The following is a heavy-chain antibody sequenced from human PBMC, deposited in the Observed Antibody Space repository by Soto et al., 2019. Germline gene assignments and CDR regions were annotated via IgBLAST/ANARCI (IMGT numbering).Heavy chain of an antibody. CDR3: APLSVSLSGPYGIHV. CDR2: MFYSGLT. D-gene: IGHD2-15*01. V-gene: IGHV4-39*01. J-gene: IGHJ6*02. CDR1: GYSVTSSDYY. Sequence: SETLSLTCSVSGYSVTSSDYYWAWIRQPPGKGLEWIGSMFYSGLTYYNPSLKSRVTLSVDTSKNQFSVRLNSVTAADTAVYYCAPLSVSLSGPYGIHVWGQGTTVAVS.